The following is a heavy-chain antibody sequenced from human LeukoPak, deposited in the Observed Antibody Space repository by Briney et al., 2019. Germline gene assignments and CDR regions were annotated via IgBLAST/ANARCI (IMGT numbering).Heavy chain of an antibody. D-gene: IGHD6-13*01. Sequence: PSETLSLTCTVSGGSISGYYWSWIRQPPGKGLEWIGEINHSGSTNYNPSLKSRVTISVDTSKNQFSLKLSSVTAADTAVYYCARVLFPAAGTPTQGFDYWGQGTLVTVSS. J-gene: IGHJ4*02. CDR2: INHSGST. V-gene: IGHV4-34*01. CDR3: ARVLFPAAGTPTQGFDY. CDR1: GGSISGYY.